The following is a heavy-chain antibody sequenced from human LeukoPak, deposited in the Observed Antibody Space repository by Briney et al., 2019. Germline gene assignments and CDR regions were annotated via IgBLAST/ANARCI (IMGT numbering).Heavy chain of an antibody. J-gene: IGHJ4*02. CDR1: GFTVSSNY. V-gene: IGHV3-53*01. CDR2: IYSGGST. D-gene: IGHD5-12*01. CDR3: ARAPLYSGYALDY. Sequence: GGSLRLSCAASGFTVSSNYMSWVRQAPGKGLEWVSVIYSGGSTYYADSVKGRFTISRDNSKNTLYLQMNSLRAEDTAVYYCARAPLYSGYALDYWGQGTLVTVSS.